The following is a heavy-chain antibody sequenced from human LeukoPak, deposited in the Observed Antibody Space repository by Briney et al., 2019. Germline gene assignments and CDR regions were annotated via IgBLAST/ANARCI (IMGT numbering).Heavy chain of an antibody. Sequence: PGGSLRLSCAASGFTFNSYGMHWVRQAPGKGLEWVAFIRYDGTNKYYADSVKGRFTISRDNSKNTLYLQMNSLRVEDTALYYCAKDPPAPIVGVFDIWGQGTMVTVSS. CDR1: GFTFNSYG. V-gene: IGHV3-30*02. J-gene: IGHJ3*02. D-gene: IGHD3-22*01. CDR2: IRYDGTNK. CDR3: AKDPPAPIVGVFDI.